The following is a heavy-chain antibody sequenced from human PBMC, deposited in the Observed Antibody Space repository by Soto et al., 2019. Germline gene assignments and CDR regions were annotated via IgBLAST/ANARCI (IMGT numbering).Heavy chain of an antibody. J-gene: IGHJ4*01. Sequence: ASVKVSCKASGYTFTGYYMHWVRQAPGQGLEWMGWINPNSGGTNYAQKFQGRVTMTRDTSISTAYMELSRLRSDDTAVYYCARDSSTDSSSWYDFDYWGHGTLVTVSS. CDR1: GYTFTGYY. CDR3: ARDSSTDSSSWYDFDY. V-gene: IGHV1-2*02. CDR2: INPNSGGT. D-gene: IGHD6-13*01.